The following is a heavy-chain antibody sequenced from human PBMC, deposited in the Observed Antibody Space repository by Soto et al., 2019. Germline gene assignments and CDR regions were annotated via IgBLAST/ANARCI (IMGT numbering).Heavy chain of an antibody. CDR1: GGSISSGGYS. V-gene: IGHV4-30-2*01. Sequence: QPQLLESGSGLVKPSQTLSLTCVYSGGSISSGGYSWSWIRQPPGKGLEWIGYIYHGGSTSYNPSLNRRVSISVDRSKNQCSLRLTSVTAADTAVYYCARSGYSFGSYWYSELWGRGTLVSVSS. D-gene: IGHD5-18*01. CDR3: ARSGYSFGSYWYSEL. J-gene: IGHJ2*01. CDR2: IYHGGST.